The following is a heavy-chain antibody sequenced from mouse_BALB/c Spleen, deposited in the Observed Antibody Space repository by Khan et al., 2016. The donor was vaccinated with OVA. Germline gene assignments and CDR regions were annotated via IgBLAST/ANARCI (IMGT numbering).Heavy chain of an antibody. J-gene: IGHJ3*01. D-gene: IGHD1-1*01. CDR2: IDPSKSET. CDR1: GYTFTSFW. V-gene: IGHV1S127*01. CDR3: ARVCYGSPFAY. Sequence: VQLQESGPELVRPGASVKMSCKASGYTFTSFWIHWVKQRPGQGLEWIGMIDPSKSETRLTQKFKDKATLNVDKSSTTAYMQLRRWTSVDYAVYNCARVCYGSPFAYGGQGTLVTVSA.